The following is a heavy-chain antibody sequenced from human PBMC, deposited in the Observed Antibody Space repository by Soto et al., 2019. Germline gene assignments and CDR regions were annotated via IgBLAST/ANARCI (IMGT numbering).Heavy chain of an antibody. J-gene: IGHJ4*02. CDR2: TSYDGSNK. CDR1: GFTFSSYG. Sequence: QVQLVESGGGVVQPGRSLRLSCAASGFTFSSYGMHWVRQAPGKGLEWVALTSYDGSNKCYTDSVKGRFTISRDNAKNTLYLQMNSLRAEDTAVYYCAKDRYGSGTYSYFDYWGQGTLVTVSS. D-gene: IGHD3-10*01. V-gene: IGHV3-30*18. CDR3: AKDRYGSGTYSYFDY.